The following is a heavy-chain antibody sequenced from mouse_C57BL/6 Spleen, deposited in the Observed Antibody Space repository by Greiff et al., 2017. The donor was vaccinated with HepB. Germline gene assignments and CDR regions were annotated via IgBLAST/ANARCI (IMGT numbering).Heavy chain of an antibody. V-gene: IGHV5-12*01. J-gene: IGHJ2*01. D-gene: IGHD2-2*01. CDR1: GFTFSDYY. CDR2: ISNGGGST. CDR3: ARHGDGYDEGLFDY. Sequence: EVQRVESGGGLVQPGGSLKLSCAASGFTFSDYYMYWVRQTPEKRLEWVAYISNGGGSTYYPDTVKGRFTISRDNAKNTLYLQMSRLKSEDTAMYYCARHGDGYDEGLFDYWGQGTTLTVSS.